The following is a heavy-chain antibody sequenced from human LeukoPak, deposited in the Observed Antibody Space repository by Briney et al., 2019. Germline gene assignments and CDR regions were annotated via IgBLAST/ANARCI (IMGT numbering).Heavy chain of an antibody. J-gene: IGHJ4*02. D-gene: IGHD4/OR15-4a*01. CDR2: IYSGTI. Sequence: PGGSLRLSCTVSGFTVSSNSMSWVSQAPGKGMEWVSFIYSGTIHYSDSVKGRFTLSRDNSKNTLYLQMNSLRAEDTAVYYCARRAGAYSHPYDYWGQGTLVTVSS. V-gene: IGHV3-53*01. CDR3: ARRAGAYSHPYDY. CDR1: GFTVSSNS.